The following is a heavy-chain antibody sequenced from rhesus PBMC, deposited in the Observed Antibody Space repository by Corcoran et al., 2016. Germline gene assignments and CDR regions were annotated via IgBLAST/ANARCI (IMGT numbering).Heavy chain of an antibody. Sequence: QVQLQESGPGVVKPSETLSLTCAVSGGTISSGYYSWSWLRQPPGKGLEWIGGIYSNSESTHYNPSLKSRVTISKDTSKNQFSLKLSSVTATDTAVYYCARGDWDFDYWGQGVLVTVSS. D-gene: IGHD3-3*01. V-gene: IGHV4S12*01. CDR3: ARGDWDFDY. CDR2: IYSNSEST. J-gene: IGHJ4*01. CDR1: GGTISSGYYS.